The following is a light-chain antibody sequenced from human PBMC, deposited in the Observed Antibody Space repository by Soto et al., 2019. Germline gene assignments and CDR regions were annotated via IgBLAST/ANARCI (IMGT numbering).Light chain of an antibody. V-gene: IGKV4-1*01. J-gene: IGKJ4*01. CDR3: QQYYSRPLT. CDR1: EIVLYSSNNKNY. CDR2: WAS. Sequence: DIVMTQSPDSLAVSLGERATINCKSSEIVLYSSNNKNYLAWYQQKPGQPPKLLIYWASTRESGVPDRFSGSGSGTDFTLTISSLQAEDVAIYFCQQYYSRPLTFGGGTKVDIK.